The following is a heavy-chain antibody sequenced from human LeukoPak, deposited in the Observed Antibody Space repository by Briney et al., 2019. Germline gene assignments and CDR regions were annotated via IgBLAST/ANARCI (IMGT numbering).Heavy chain of an antibody. CDR3: AKDLGWSYDSSGYQDY. Sequence: GGSLRLSCAASGXTFSSYAMSWVRQAPGKGLEWVSAISGSGGTTYYADSVKGRFSISRDNFKNTLYLQMNSLRVEDTAVYYCAKDLGWSYDSSGYQDYWGQGTLVTVSS. J-gene: IGHJ4*02. CDR1: GXTFSSYA. D-gene: IGHD3-22*01. V-gene: IGHV3-23*01. CDR2: ISGSGGTT.